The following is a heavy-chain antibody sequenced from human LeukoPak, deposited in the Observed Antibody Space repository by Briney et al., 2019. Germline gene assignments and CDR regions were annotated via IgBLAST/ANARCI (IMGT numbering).Heavy chain of an antibody. Sequence: PGRSLRLSCAASGFNFSSYGMHWVRQAPGKGLEWVAVIWYDGSNKYYADSVKGRFTISRDNSKNTLYLQMNSQRAEDTAVYYCAREGPLGYCSSTSCYGAFDIWGQGTMVTVSS. CDR2: IWYDGSNK. CDR3: AREGPLGYCSSTSCYGAFDI. CDR1: GFNFSSYG. V-gene: IGHV3-33*01. J-gene: IGHJ3*02. D-gene: IGHD2-2*01.